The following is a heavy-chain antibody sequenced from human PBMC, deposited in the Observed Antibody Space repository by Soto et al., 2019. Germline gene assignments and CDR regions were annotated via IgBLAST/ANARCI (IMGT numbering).Heavy chain of an antibody. CDR1: GESFSGYY. CDR2: INHSGST. V-gene: IGHV4-34*01. D-gene: IGHD6-19*01. CDR3: ARERGLLREWLVLDYFDY. Sequence: PSETLSLTCAVYGESFSGYYWSWIRQPPGKGLEWIGEINHSGSTNYNPSLKSRVTISVDTSKNQFSLKLSSVTAADTAVYYCARERGLLREWLVLDYFDYRGQGTLVTVSS. J-gene: IGHJ4*02.